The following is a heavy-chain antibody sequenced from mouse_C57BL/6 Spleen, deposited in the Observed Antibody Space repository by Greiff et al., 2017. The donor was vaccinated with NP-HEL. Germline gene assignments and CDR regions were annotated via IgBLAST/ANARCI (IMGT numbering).Heavy chain of an antibody. J-gene: IGHJ4*01. CDR3: ARRMSITNVVDGYAMDY. V-gene: IGHV5-4*03. Sequence: DVKLVESGGGLVKPGGSLKLSCAVSGFTFSSYAMSWVRQTPEKRLEWVATISDGGSYTYYPDNVKGRFTISRDNAKNNLYLQMSNLKSEDTAMYYCARRMSITNVVDGYAMDYWGQGTSVTVSS. D-gene: IGHD1-1*01. CDR2: ISDGGSYT. CDR1: GFTFSSYA.